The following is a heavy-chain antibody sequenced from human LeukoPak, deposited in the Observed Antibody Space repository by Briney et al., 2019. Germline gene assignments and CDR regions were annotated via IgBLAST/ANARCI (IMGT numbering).Heavy chain of an antibody. CDR3: ARDALGSSSSFDF. CDR2: ISHSSDYV. Sequence: GGSLRLSYAASGFTFSSYAMSWVRQAPGKGLEWGSSISHSSDYVYYADSVKGRFTISRDNAKNSLYLQMNSLRAEDTALHYCARDALGSSSSFDFSGQGTLVTVSS. V-gene: IGHV3-21*01. D-gene: IGHD6-6*01. CDR1: GFTFSSYA. J-gene: IGHJ4*02.